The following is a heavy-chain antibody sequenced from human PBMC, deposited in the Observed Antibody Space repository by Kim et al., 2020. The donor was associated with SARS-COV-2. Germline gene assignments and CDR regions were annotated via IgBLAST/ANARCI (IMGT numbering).Heavy chain of an antibody. V-gene: IGHV1-3*01. CDR2: GDT. J-gene: IGHJ4*02. Sequence: GDTKPSQKFQGRVTITRDTVANSVYMELSSLRSEDTAVYYCARGSMATYLHWGQGTLVTVS. CDR3: ARGSMATYLH. D-gene: IGHD2-21*01.